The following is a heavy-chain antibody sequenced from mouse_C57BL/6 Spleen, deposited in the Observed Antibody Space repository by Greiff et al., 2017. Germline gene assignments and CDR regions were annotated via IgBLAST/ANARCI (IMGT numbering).Heavy chain of an antibody. D-gene: IGHD4-1*01. V-gene: IGHV1-22*01. CDR2: INPNNGGT. CDR1: GYTFPDYN. CDR3: ARFWAAWFAY. J-gene: IGHJ3*01. Sequence: EVKLMESGPELVKPGASVKMSCKASGYTFPDYNMHWVKQSHGKSLEWIGYINPNNGGTSYNQKFKGKATLTVNKSSSTAYMELRSLTSEDSAVYYCARFWAAWFAYWGQGTLVTVSA.